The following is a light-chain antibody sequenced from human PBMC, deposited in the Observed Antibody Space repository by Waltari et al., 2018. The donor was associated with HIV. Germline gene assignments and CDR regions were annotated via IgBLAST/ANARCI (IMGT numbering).Light chain of an antibody. CDR3: AAWDDNLNAL. J-gene: IGLJ2*01. CDR1: SFNIGVSS. V-gene: IGLV1-44*01. Sequence: QSVLPQPPSASGTPGQRVTISCSGCSFNIGVSSVTWYQQLPGTAPRLLIHHSNQRPSGVPDRFSGSKSGTSASLAISGLQSEDEADYYCAAWDDNLNALFGGGTTLTVL. CDR2: HSN.